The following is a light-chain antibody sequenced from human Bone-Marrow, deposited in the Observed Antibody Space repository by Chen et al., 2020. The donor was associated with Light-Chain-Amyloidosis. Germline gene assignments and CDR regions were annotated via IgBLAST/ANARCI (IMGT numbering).Light chain of an antibody. CDR3: QVWDRSSDRPV. Sequence: SYVLTQPSSVSVAPGQTATIACGGNNIGSTSVHWYQQTPGQAPLLVVYDDSDRPSGIPERLSGSNSGNPATLTISGVEAGDEADYYGQVWDRSSDRPVFGGGTKLTVL. J-gene: IGLJ3*02. CDR1: NIGSTS. CDR2: DDS. V-gene: IGLV3-21*02.